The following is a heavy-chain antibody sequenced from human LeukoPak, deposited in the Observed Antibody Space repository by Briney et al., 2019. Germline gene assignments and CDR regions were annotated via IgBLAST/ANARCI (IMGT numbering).Heavy chain of an antibody. CDR1: GFTFSNYA. CDR3: TKRQVSAAPGALDD. CDR2: ISGSGGNP. V-gene: IGHV3-23*01. J-gene: IGHJ4*02. D-gene: IGHD6-13*01. Sequence: PGGSLSLSCAASGFTFSNYAMIWVRQAPGKGLEWVSAISGSGGNPYYADSVEGRFTVSRDNSKSTLHLQLNSLRAEDTAVYYCTKRQVSAAPGALDDWGQGTLLTVSS.